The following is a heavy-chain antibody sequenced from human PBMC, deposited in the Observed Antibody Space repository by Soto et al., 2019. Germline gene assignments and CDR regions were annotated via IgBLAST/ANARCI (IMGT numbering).Heavy chain of an antibody. J-gene: IGHJ6*02. V-gene: IGHV3-48*03. D-gene: IGHD3-3*01. Sequence: GGSLRLSCAASGFTFSSYEMNWVRQAPGKGLEWVSYISSSGSTIYYADSVKGRFTISRDNAKNSLYLQMNSLRAEDTAVYYCARVTYYDFWSRGMDVWGQGTTVTVSS. CDR1: GFTFSSYE. CDR2: ISSSGSTI. CDR3: ARVTYYDFWSRGMDV.